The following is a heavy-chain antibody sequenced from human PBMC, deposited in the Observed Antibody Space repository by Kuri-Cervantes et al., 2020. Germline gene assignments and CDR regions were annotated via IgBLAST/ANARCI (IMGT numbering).Heavy chain of an antibody. D-gene: IGHD6-13*01. CDR2: IYHSGST. CDR3: ARASHSSSWPNWFDP. V-gene: IGHV4-30-2*01. CDR1: GGSISSSSYY. J-gene: IGHJ5*02. Sequence: LRLSCTVSGGSISSSSYYWGWIRQPPGKGLEWIGYIYHSGSTYYNPSLKSRVTISVDRSKNQFSLKLSSVTAADTAVYYCARASHSSSWPNWFDPWGQGTLVTVSS.